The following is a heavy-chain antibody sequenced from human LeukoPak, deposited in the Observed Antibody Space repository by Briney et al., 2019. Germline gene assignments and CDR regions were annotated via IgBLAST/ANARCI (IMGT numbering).Heavy chain of an antibody. CDR2: ISGSGGST. CDR3: AKGPSYYYDSFTGYYFDY. Sequence: PGGSLRLSCAASGFTFSSYAMSWVRQAPGKGLEWVSAISGSGGSTYYADSVKGRFTISRDNSKNTLYLQMNSLRAEDTAVYYCAKGPSYYYDSFTGYYFDYWGQGTLVTVSS. D-gene: IGHD3-22*01. CDR1: GFTFSSYA. J-gene: IGHJ4*02. V-gene: IGHV3-23*01.